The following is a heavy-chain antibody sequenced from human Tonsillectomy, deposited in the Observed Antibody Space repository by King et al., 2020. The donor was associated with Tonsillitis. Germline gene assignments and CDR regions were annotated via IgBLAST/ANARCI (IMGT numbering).Heavy chain of an antibody. CDR1: GATFSSSV. D-gene: IGHD5-12*01. J-gene: IGHJ4*02. CDR2: SIPMSGTV. V-gene: IGHV1-69*01. CDR3: ARGDRSGYTYGGYFDY. Sequence: AQLVQSGAEVKKIGSSVKVSCKASGATFSSSVISWVRQAPGQGLEWMGGSIPMSGTVNYAQKFRGRVTITADESTSTVYMELSSLRSEDTAVYYCARGDRSGYTYGGYFDYWGQGTPVTVSS.